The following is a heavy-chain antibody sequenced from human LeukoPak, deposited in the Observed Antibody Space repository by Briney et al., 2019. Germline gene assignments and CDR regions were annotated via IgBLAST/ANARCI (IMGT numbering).Heavy chain of an antibody. V-gene: IGHV1-8*03. CDR2: MNPNSGNT. CDR1: GYTFTSYD. J-gene: IGHJ5*02. Sequence: ASVKVSCKASGYTFTSYDINWVRQATGQGLEWMGWMNPNSGNTGYAQKFQGRVTITRNTSISTAYMELSSLRSEDTAVYYCARTLRSSGWFDPWGQGTLVTVSS. D-gene: IGHD3-22*01. CDR3: ARTLRSSGWFDP.